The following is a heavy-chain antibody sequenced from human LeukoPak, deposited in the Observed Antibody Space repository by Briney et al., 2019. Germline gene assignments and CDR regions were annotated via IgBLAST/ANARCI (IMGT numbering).Heavy chain of an antibody. CDR1: GYTFTSYA. V-gene: IGHV1-8*02. CDR2: MNPNSGNT. Sequence: ASVKVSCKASGYTFTSYAMHWVRQAPGQRLEWMGWMNPNSGNTGYAQKFQGRVTMTRNTSISTAYMELSSLRSEDTAVYYCARGREGYSGYADDAFDIWGQGTMVTVSS. D-gene: IGHD5-12*01. CDR3: ARGREGYSGYADDAFDI. J-gene: IGHJ3*02.